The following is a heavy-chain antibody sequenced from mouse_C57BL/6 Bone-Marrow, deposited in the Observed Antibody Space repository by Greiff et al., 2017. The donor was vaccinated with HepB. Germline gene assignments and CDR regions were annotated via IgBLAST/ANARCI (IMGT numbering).Heavy chain of an antibody. CDR2: IYPGDGDT. J-gene: IGHJ3*01. CDR3: AREGLRRRVWFAY. Sequence: QVQLQQSGPELVKPGASVKISCKASGYAFSSSWMNWVKQRPGKGLEWIGRIYPGDGDTNYNGKFKGKATLTADKSSSTAYMQLSSLTSEDSAVYFCAREGLRRRVWFAYWGQGTLVTVSA. V-gene: IGHV1-82*01. CDR1: GYAFSSSW. D-gene: IGHD2-4*01.